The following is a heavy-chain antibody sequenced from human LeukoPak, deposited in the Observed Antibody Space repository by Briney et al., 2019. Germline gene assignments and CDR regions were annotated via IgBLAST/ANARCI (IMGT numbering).Heavy chain of an antibody. CDR3: ARVSESEWCFDL. J-gene: IGHJ2*01. Sequence: GGSLRLPCAASGFTFSSYEMNWVRQAPGKGLEWVSSISSSGSYIYYADSVKGRFTLSRDNAKNSLNLQMNSLRAEDTAVYYCARVSESEWCFDLWGRGTLVTVSS. CDR2: ISSSGSYI. CDR1: GFTFSSYE. D-gene: IGHD1-14*01. V-gene: IGHV3-21*01.